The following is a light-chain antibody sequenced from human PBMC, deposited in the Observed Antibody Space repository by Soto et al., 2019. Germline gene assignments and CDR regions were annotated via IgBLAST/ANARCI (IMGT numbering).Light chain of an antibody. Sequence: QSALTHPASVSGSPGQSITISCTGISSDVGGYNYVSWYQQHPGIAPKLLIYGVTNRPSGVSTRFSGSKSGNTASLTISGLQAEDEADYHCSSYTSASTLLYLFGTGTKVTVL. CDR3: SSYTSASTLLYL. J-gene: IGLJ1*01. CDR2: GVT. CDR1: SSDVGGYNY. V-gene: IGLV2-14*01.